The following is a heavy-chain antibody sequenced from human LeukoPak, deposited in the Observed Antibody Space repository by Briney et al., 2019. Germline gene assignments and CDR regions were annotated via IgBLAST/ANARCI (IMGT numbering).Heavy chain of an antibody. Sequence: GESLKISCRVSGYIFTTYWIAWVRQAPGQGLEWMGWISAYNGYTNYAQNLQGRVTMTTDTSTSTAYMELRSLRSDDTAVYYCARGGHCTNGVCYSFHYWGQGTLVTVST. D-gene: IGHD2-8*01. CDR2: ISAYNGYT. CDR3: ARGGHCTNGVCYSFHY. CDR1: GYIFTTYW. J-gene: IGHJ4*02. V-gene: IGHV1-18*04.